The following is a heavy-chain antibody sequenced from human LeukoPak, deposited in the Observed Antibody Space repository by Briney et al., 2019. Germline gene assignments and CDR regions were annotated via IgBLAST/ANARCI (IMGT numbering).Heavy chain of an antibody. CDR2: ISPNNGDI. J-gene: IGHJ4*02. D-gene: IGHD6-13*01. CDR1: GYTFVSYG. Sequence: ASVKVSCKASGYTFVSYGVTWVRQAPGQGLEWMGWISPNNGDIVYAQKFQGRVTLTIETSTTTASMEVRSLRSDDTAMYYCARAPPGMTMGPGDYWGQGTLVIVSS. V-gene: IGHV1-18*01. CDR3: ARAPPGMTMGPGDY.